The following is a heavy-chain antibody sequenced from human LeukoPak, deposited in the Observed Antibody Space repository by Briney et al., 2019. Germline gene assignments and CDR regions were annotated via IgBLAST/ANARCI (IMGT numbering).Heavy chain of an antibody. CDR2: IYYSGST. CDR1: GGSISSSSYY. D-gene: IGHD5-18*01. J-gene: IGHJ3*01. Sequence: SETLSLTCTVSGGSISSSSYYWGWIRQPPGKGLEWIGSIYYSGSTYYNPSLKSRVTVSVDTSKKQFSLALSSLTAADMAVYYCARAMYSATWTDAFDVWGQGTMVTVSS. V-gene: IGHV4-39*07. CDR3: ARAMYSATWTDAFDV.